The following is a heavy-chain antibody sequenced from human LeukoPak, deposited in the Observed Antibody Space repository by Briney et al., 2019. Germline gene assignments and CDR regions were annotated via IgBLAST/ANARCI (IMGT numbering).Heavy chain of an antibody. CDR2: ISTDGSIT. D-gene: IGHD1-1*01. CDR1: GFTFSSYW. CDR3: ARTGRTTTTLDY. Sequence: GGSLRLSCAASGFTFSSYWMHWVRQAPGKGLVWVSRISTDGSITTYADSVKGRFTISRDNAKNTLYLQMNSLRVEETAVYYCARTGRTTTTLDYWGQGTLVTVSS. V-gene: IGHV3-74*01. J-gene: IGHJ4*02.